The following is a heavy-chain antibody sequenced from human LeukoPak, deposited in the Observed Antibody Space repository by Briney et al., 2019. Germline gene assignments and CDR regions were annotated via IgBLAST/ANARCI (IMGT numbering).Heavy chain of an antibody. J-gene: IGHJ6*02. CDR1: GFTFSSYA. CDR3: AKEGSGYDSLNYYYCGMDV. Sequence: GGSLRLSCAASGFTFSSYAMSWVRQAPGKGLEWVSAISGSGGSTYYADSVKGRFTISRDNSKNTLYLQMNSLRAEDTAVYYCAKEGSGYDSLNYYYCGMDVWGQGTTVTVSS. CDR2: ISGSGGST. D-gene: IGHD5-12*01. V-gene: IGHV3-23*01.